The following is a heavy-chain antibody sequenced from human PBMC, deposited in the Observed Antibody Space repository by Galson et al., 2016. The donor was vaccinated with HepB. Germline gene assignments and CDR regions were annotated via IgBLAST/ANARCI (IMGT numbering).Heavy chain of an antibody. V-gene: IGHV4-34*01. CDR1: DGPFNGYY. J-gene: IGHJ6*02. D-gene: IGHD3-10*01. Sequence: ETLSLTCVIYDGPFNGYYWTWIRQSPEKGLEWIGEINHSGRTNDNPSLRSPVSISADRSKHEFYLKLSSVPAADTAVYYCARGVYYGSGTYYHYYYGMDVWGQGTTVTVSS. CDR2: INHSGRT. CDR3: ARGVYYGSGTYYHYYYGMDV.